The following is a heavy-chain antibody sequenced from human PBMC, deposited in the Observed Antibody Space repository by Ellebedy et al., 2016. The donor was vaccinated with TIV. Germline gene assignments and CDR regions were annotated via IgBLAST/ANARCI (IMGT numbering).Heavy chain of an antibody. Sequence: GESLKISCAASGLTFSNAWMSWVRQAPGKGLEWVGRIKSKTDYATRDYAAPLKGRFSISRDDSKNTVYLQMNSLQSGDTAVYYCAAGTGRTDFDNWGQGTLVTVSS. D-gene: IGHD2-15*01. J-gene: IGHJ4*02. CDR3: AAGTGRTDFDN. CDR1: GLTFSNAW. CDR2: IKSKTDYATR. V-gene: IGHV3-15*01.